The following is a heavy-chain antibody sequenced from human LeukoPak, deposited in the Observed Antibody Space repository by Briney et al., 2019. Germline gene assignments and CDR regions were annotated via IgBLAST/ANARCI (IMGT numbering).Heavy chain of an antibody. CDR3: ARERSSSSGFDY. Sequence: AGSLTLSCAASGFTFSSYSMNWVRKGPRQGQEWVSFISSSSSYIYYADSVKGRFTISRDNAKNSLYLQMNSLRAEDTAVYYCARERSSSSGFDYWGQGTLVTVSS. D-gene: IGHD6-6*01. CDR2: ISSSSSYI. V-gene: IGHV3-21*01. CDR1: GFTFSSYS. J-gene: IGHJ4*02.